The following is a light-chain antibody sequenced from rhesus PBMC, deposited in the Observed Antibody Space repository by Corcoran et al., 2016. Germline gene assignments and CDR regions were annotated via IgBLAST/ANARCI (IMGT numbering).Light chain of an antibody. J-gene: IGLJ1*01. CDR2: IDR. Sequence: SYELTQPPSVSVSPGQTARINCGGDKLGDKSVQWYQQRPPQAPMMVIFIDRERPSGIPDRFSGSKSGNTATLTISGVEAGDEADYYCQVWDSTTEHYIFGIGTRLTVL. CDR1: KLGDKS. CDR3: QVWDSTTEHYI. V-gene: IGLV3-40*01.